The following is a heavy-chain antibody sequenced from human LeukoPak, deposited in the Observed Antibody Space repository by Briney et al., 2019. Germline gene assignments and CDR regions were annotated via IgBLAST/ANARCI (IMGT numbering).Heavy chain of an antibody. D-gene: IGHD3-22*01. V-gene: IGHV4-38-2*02. CDR1: GYSISSGYY. J-gene: IGHJ1*01. Sequence: SETLSLTCTVSGYSISSGYYWGWIRQPPGKGLEWIGSIYHSGSTYYNPSLKSRVTISVDTSKNQFSLKLSSVTAADTAVYYCARAQDYYDIKACFQHWGQGTLVTVSS. CDR3: ARAQDYYDIKACFQH. CDR2: IYHSGST.